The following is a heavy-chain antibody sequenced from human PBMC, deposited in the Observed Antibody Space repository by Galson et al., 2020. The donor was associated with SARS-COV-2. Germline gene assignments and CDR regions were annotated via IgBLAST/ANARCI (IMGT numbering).Heavy chain of an antibody. V-gene: IGHV4-61*02. Sequence: SETLSLTCSVSGNSIRNGNYYWSWIRQPAGKGLEWIGRIFDLKISDSGSTHISPSLQDRATISVDESKNQFSLKLSSVTAADTAVYYCARGEGTIRIRGGMDVWGPGTTITVSS. CDR2: IFDLKISDSGST. CDR1: GNSIRNGNYY. J-gene: IGHJ6*01. CDR3: ARGEGTIRIRGGMDV. D-gene: IGHD3-3*02.